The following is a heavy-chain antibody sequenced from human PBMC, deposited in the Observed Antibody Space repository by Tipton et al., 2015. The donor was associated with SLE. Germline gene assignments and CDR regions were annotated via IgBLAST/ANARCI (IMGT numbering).Heavy chain of an antibody. Sequence: TLSLTCIVSGGSVSSYYWSWIRQPPGKGLEWIGYMYYSGSTNYNPSLKSRVTISEDTSKNQFSLKLRSVTAADTAVYYCASGGTAGSYWYFDLWGRGTLVTVSS. V-gene: IGHV4-59*08. CDR1: GGSVSSYY. D-gene: IGHD6-13*01. J-gene: IGHJ2*01. CDR2: MYYSGST. CDR3: ASGGTAGSYWYFDL.